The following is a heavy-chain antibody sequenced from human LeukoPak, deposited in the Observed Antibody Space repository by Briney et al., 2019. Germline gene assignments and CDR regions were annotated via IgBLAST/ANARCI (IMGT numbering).Heavy chain of an antibody. CDR1: GGSISSYY. J-gene: IGHJ5*02. D-gene: IGHD3-22*01. Sequence: SETLSLTCTVSGGSISSYYWSWIRQPAGQGLEWIGRIYTSGSTNYNPSLRSRVTMSVDTSKNQFSLKLTSVTAADTAVYYCARDLSGYYANWFDPWGQGTLVTVSS. CDR2: IYTSGST. CDR3: ARDLSGYYANWFDP. V-gene: IGHV4-4*07.